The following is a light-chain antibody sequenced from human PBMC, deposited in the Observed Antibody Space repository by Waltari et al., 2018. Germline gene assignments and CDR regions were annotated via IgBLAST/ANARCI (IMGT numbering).Light chain of an antibody. V-gene: IGLV2-14*01. Sequence: QSALTQPVSVSGSPGQPITISCTGSSSDVGGYTYVSWYQQYAGKAPKLMIYDVSKRPSGVSNRFSGSKSGNTASLTISGLQAEDEADYYCSSYTSSSTWVFGGGTKLTVL. CDR1: SSDVGGYTY. J-gene: IGLJ3*02. CDR2: DVS. CDR3: SSYTSSSTWV.